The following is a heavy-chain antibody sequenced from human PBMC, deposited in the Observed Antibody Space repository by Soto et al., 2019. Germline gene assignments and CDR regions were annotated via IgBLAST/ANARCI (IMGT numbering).Heavy chain of an antibody. D-gene: IGHD3-16*01. CDR1: GASIYTSTYY. CDR2: IYFSGST. V-gene: IGHV4-39*02. J-gene: IGHJ4*02. Sequence: PSETLSLTCTVSGASIYTSTYYWGWIRQPPGKGLEWIGSIYFSGSTYYNPSLKSRVTLSVDASKNHFSLKLSSVTAADTAVYYCARLTYHGSHHDFWGQGTLVTVSS. CDR3: ARLTYHGSHHDF.